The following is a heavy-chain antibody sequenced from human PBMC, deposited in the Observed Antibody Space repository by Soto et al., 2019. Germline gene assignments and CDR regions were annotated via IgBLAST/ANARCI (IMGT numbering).Heavy chain of an antibody. Sequence: QVQLVESGGGVVQPGRSLRLSCAASRFTFSSYGMHWVRQAPGKGLEWVAVISYDGSNKYYADSVKGRFTISRDNSKNTLYLQMNSLRAEDTAVYYCAKDYIPHAIEYSSSVDYWGQGTLVTVSS. V-gene: IGHV3-30*18. CDR2: ISYDGSNK. CDR1: RFTFSSYG. D-gene: IGHD6-6*01. J-gene: IGHJ4*02. CDR3: AKDYIPHAIEYSSSVDY.